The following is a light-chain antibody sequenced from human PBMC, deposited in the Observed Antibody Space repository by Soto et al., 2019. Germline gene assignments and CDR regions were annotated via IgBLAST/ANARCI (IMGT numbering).Light chain of an antibody. Sequence: EIVLTQSPATLSLSPGDRATLSCRASQSVGSYLAWYQQKPGQAPRLLIYDASNRATGIPARFSGSGSATDFTLTISSLEPEDFAVYYCLQRSNWPRTFGQGTKLEIK. V-gene: IGKV3-11*01. J-gene: IGKJ2*01. CDR1: QSVGSY. CDR3: LQRSNWPRT. CDR2: DAS.